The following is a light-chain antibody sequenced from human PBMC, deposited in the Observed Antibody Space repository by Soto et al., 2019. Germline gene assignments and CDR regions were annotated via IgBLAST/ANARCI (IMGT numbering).Light chain of an antibody. CDR1: QSISNW. CDR3: QQYNSYPYT. V-gene: IGKV1-5*03. J-gene: IGKJ2*01. Sequence: DIQMTQSPSTLSASVGDRVTITCRASQSISNWLAWYQQKPGKAPKLLLYKASTLQSGVPSRFGGSGSGTEFTLTISSLQPDDFATYYCQQYNSYPYTFGQGTKVDIK. CDR2: KAS.